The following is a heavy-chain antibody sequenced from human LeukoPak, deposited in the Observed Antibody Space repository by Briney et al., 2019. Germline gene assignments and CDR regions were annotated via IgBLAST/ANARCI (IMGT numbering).Heavy chain of an antibody. Sequence: ASVKVSCKASGGTFSSYTISWVRQAPGQGLEWMGRIIPILGIANYAQKFQGRVTITADKSTSTAYMELSSLRSEDTAVYYCAREDSSGWVVDYWGQGTLVTVSS. V-gene: IGHV1-69*04. D-gene: IGHD6-19*01. CDR1: GGTFSSYT. CDR3: AREDSSGWVVDY. J-gene: IGHJ4*02. CDR2: IIPILGIA.